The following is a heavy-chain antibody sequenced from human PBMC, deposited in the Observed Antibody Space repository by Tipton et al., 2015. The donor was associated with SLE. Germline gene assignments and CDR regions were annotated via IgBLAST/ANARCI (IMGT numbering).Heavy chain of an antibody. D-gene: IGHD3-22*01. J-gene: IGHJ3*02. CDR2: IYSGGST. Sequence: GSLRLSCAASGFTFSNYAMTWVRQAPGKGLECVSIIYSGGSTDYAGSVKGRFTISRDNSKNTLYLQMNSLRAEDTALYYCAKGSYFDSNGYYYLGASDIWGQVTMVTVSS. CDR1: GFTFSNYA. CDR3: AKGSYFDSNGYYYLGASDI. V-gene: IGHV3-23*03.